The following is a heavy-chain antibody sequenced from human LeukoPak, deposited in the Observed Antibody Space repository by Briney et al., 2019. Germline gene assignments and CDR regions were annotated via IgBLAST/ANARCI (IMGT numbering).Heavy chain of an antibody. CDR1: GFTFSSYE. J-gene: IGHJ6*04. V-gene: IGHV3-48*03. D-gene: IGHD3-10*02. CDR3: AELGITMIGGV. CDR2: ISSSGSTI. Sequence: GSLRLSCAASGFTFSSYEMNWVRQAPGKGLEWVSYISSSGSTIYYADSVKGRFTISRDNAKNSLYLQVNSLRAEDTAVYYCAELGITMIGGVWGKGTTVTISS.